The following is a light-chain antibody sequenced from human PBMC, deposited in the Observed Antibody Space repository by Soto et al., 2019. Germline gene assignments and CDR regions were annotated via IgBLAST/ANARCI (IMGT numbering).Light chain of an antibody. J-gene: IGKJ4*01. V-gene: IGKV1-33*01. Sequence: DIELTQSPASLSASVGDRVTITCQASQDIGKDLNWYQQKPVKAPELLISDASALETGVPSRFSGSGSGTDFTVTISSLQPEDLATYYCQQYDTRPLTFGGGTKVEI. CDR1: QDIGKD. CDR2: DAS. CDR3: QQYDTRPLT.